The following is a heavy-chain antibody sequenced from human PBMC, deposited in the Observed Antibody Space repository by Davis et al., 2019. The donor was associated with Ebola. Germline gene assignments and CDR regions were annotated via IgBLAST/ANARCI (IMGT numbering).Heavy chain of an antibody. V-gene: IGHV1-2*04. J-gene: IGHJ4*02. Sequence: AASVKVSCKASGYTFTSYGISWVRQAPGQGLEWMGWINANTGGTRYAQKFQGWVILTRDTSISTAYMELYRLRSDDTAVYYCARGGYCSSTSCYSLDYWGQGTLVTVSS. CDR2: INANTGGT. CDR3: ARGGYCSSTSCYSLDY. CDR1: GYTFTSYG. D-gene: IGHD2-2*02.